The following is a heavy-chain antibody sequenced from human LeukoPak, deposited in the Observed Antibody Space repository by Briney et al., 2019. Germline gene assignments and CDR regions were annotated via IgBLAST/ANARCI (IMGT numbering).Heavy chain of an antibody. CDR3: AREDDWNYEDY. V-gene: IGHV3-21*01. CDR2: ISSSSSYI. D-gene: IGHD1-7*01. CDR1: GFTFSSYS. Sequence: GGSLRLPCAASGFTFSSYSMNWVRQAPGKGLEWVSSISSSSSYIYYADSVKGRFTISRDNAKNSLYLQMNSLRAEDTAIYYCAREDDWNYEDYWGQGTLVTVSS. J-gene: IGHJ4*02.